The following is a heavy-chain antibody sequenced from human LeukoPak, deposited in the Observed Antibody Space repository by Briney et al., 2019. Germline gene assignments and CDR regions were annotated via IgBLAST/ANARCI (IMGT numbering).Heavy chain of an antibody. CDR1: GGSISSYY. CDR2: IYYSGST. Sequence: SETLSLTCTVSGGSISSYYWSWIRQPPGKGLEWIGYIYYSGSTNYNPSLKSRVTVSVDTSKNQFSLKLTSVTAADTAVYYCARTTEGGYTYGYFYYYYMDVWGKGTTVTISS. CDR3: ARTTEGGYTYGYFYYYYMDV. J-gene: IGHJ6*03. D-gene: IGHD5-18*01. V-gene: IGHV4-59*01.